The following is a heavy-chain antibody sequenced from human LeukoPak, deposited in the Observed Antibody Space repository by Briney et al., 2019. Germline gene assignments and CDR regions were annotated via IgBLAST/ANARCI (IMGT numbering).Heavy chain of an antibody. Sequence: GGSLRLSCAASGFSFSSYEMNWVRQAPGKGLEWVSYIRSSGSTAYYADSVKGRFTISRDNAKDSLYLQMNSLRAEDTAVYYCVRVGNSLNYFDCWGQGTLVTVSS. CDR1: GFSFSSYE. V-gene: IGHV3-48*03. J-gene: IGHJ4*02. D-gene: IGHD3-16*01. CDR3: VRVGNSLNYFDC. CDR2: IRSSGSTA.